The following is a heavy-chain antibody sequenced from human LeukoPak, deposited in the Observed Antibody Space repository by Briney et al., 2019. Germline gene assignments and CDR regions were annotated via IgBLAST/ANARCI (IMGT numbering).Heavy chain of an antibody. CDR2: VYPGDSDT. J-gene: IGHJ4*02. CDR1: GYNFTNYW. V-gene: IGHV5-51*01. Sequence: GESLKISCKASGYNFTNYWIGWVRQMPGKGLEWMGIVYPGDSDTRYGPSFQGQVTMSADKSISTAYLQWSSLKASDTAMYYCARRYYCDYWGQGTLVTVSS. CDR3: ARRYYCDY. D-gene: IGHD1-14*01.